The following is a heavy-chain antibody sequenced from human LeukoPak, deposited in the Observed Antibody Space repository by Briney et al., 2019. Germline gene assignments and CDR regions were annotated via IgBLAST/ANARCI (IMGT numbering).Heavy chain of an antibody. CDR3: ARGALESSAGRGAPFDY. J-gene: IGHJ4*02. CDR1: GGTFSSYA. V-gene: IGHV1-69*13. Sequence: ASVKVSCKASGGTFSSYAISWVRQAPGQGLEWMGGIIPIFGTANYAQEFQGRVTITADESTSTAYMELSCLRSEDTAVYYCARGALESSAGRGAPFDYWGQGTLVTVSS. D-gene: IGHD6-13*01. CDR2: IIPIFGTA.